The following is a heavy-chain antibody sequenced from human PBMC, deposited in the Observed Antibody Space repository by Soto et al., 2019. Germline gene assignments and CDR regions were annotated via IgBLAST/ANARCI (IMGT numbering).Heavy chain of an antibody. Sequence: QVQLVQSGAEVKKPGSSVKVSCKASGGSFSTYAISWVRHAPGQGLEWMGGVIPILGTTNNTQKFQGRVTITADESTGTAYTELATLCSEDTAMYLCTSNAGTYYYNDRDVWGQGTTVTVSS. D-gene: IGHD6-13*01. CDR2: VIPILGTT. CDR3: TSNAGTYYYNDRDV. CDR1: GGSFSTYA. V-gene: IGHV1-69*12. J-gene: IGHJ6*02.